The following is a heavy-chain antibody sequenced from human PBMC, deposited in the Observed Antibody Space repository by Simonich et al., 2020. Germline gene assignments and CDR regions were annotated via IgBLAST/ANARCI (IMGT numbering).Heavy chain of an antibody. V-gene: IGHV3-23*01. J-gene: IGHJ3*02. Sequence: GGGLVQPGGSLRLSCAASGFTSSSYAMSWVRQAPGKGLEWGSASSGSGGSTYYADSVKGRVTISRDNSKNTLYLQMNSLSAEDTAVYYCAKDLGERITMIVVVIDAFDIWGQGTMVTVSS. CDR1: GFTSSSYA. CDR2: SSGSGGST. D-gene: IGHD3-22*01. CDR3: AKDLGERITMIVVVIDAFDI.